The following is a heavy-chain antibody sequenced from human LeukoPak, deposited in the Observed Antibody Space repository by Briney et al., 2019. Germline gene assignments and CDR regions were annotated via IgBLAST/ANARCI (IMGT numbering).Heavy chain of an antibody. V-gene: IGHV1-46*01. CDR2: INPSGGST. CDR3: ARDDGYCSGGSCPAFGY. D-gene: IGHD2-15*01. CDR1: GYTFTSYY. Sequence: GASVKVSCKASGYTFTSYYMHWVRQAPGQGLEWMGIINPSGGSTSYAQKFQGRVTMTRDTSISTAYMELSRLRSDDTAVYYCARDDGYCSGGSCPAFGYWGQGTLVTVSS. J-gene: IGHJ4*02.